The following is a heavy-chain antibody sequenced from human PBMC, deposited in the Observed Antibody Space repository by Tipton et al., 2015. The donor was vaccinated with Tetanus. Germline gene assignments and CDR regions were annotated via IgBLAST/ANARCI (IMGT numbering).Heavy chain of an antibody. V-gene: IGHV4-34*01. CDR3: ARGLLVVVPAARGRYNWFDP. CDR2: INHSGST. CDR1: GGSFSGYY. D-gene: IGHD2-2*01. J-gene: IGHJ5*02. Sequence: TLSLTCAVYGGSFSGYYWSWIRQPPGKGLEWIGEINHSGSTNYNPSLKSRVTISVDTSKNQLSLKLSSVTAADTAVYYCARGLLVVVPAARGRYNWFDPWGQGTLVTVSS.